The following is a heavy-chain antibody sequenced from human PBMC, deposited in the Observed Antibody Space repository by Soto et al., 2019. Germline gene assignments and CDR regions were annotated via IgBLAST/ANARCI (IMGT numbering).Heavy chain of an antibody. CDR1: GFTFSNYA. CDR2: ISGSGGST. D-gene: IGHD4-4*01. J-gene: IGHJ5*02. CDR3: AKDVGDYTNYPYNWFDP. Sequence: PGGSLRLSFAASGFTFSNYAMSWVRQAPEKGLEWVSAISGSGGSTYYADSVKGRFTISRDNSKNTLHLQMNSLRAEDTAVYYCAKDVGDYTNYPYNWFDPWGQGTLVTVSS. V-gene: IGHV3-23*01.